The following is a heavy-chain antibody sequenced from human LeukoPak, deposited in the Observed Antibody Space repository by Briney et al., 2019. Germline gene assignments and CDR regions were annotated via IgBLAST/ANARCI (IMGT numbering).Heavy chain of an antibody. CDR1: GGTFSSYA. Sequence: SVNVSCKASGGTFSSYAISWVRQAPGQGLEWMGGIIPIFGTANYAQKFQGRVTITADESTSTAYMELCSLRSEDTAVYYCASVAVAGPYYFDYWGQGTLVTVSS. V-gene: IGHV1-69*13. CDR3: ASVAVAGPYYFDY. D-gene: IGHD6-19*01. CDR2: IIPIFGTA. J-gene: IGHJ4*02.